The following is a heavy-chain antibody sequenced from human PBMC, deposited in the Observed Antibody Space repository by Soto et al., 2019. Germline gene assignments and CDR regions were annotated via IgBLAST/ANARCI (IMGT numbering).Heavy chain of an antibody. CDR1: GGSISSGGYY. D-gene: IGHD3-3*02. Sequence: QVQLQESGPGLVKPSQTLSLTCTVSGGSISSGGYYWSWIRQHPGKGLEWIGYIYYSGSTYYNPSLKSRVTLSVDTYKTKCSLKLRSVTAAATDVYYCARDPGLTHFDAFDIWGQGTMVTVSS. J-gene: IGHJ3*02. CDR3: ARDPGLTHFDAFDI. CDR2: IYYSGST. V-gene: IGHV4-31*03.